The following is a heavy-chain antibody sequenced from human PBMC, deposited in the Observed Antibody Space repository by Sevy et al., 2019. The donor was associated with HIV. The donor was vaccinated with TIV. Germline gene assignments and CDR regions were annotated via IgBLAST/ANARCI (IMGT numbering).Heavy chain of an antibody. J-gene: IGHJ4*02. Sequence: GGSLRLSCAASGFTFSSYGMHWVRQAPGKGLEWVAVISYDGSNKYYADSVKGRFTISRDNSKNTLYLQMNSLRAEDTAVYYCAKERGETMGFDYWGQGTLVTVSS. CDR3: AKERGETMGFDY. CDR2: ISYDGSNK. V-gene: IGHV3-30*18. D-gene: IGHD3-16*01. CDR1: GFTFSSYG.